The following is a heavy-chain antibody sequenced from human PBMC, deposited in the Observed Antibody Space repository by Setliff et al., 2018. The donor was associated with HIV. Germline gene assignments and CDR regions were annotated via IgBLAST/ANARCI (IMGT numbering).Heavy chain of an antibody. CDR1: GYTFTSYA. Sequence: ASVKVSCKASGYTFTSYAVNWVRQAPGQGLEWVGWISAYNGNTNYAQKLQGRVTMTTDTSISTAYMELSSLRSEDTAVYYCARGAWDSSGYYYWFDPWGQGTLVTVSS. V-gene: IGHV1-18*01. D-gene: IGHD3-22*01. CDR2: ISAYNGNT. J-gene: IGHJ5*02. CDR3: ARGAWDSSGYYYWFDP.